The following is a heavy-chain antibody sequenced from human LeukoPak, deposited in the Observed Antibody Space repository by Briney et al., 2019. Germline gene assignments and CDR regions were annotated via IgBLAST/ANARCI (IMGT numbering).Heavy chain of an antibody. CDR3: ARRWVNAFDI. J-gene: IGHJ3*02. CDR2: VRYDGSDK. CDR1: GFIFSNSG. D-gene: IGHD3-22*01. Sequence: PGGSLRLSCAASGFIFSNSGMHWVRQAPGKGLEWVAVVRYDGSDKDYADSVKGRFTISRDNSENTLYLQMNSLRDEDTAVYFCARRWVNAFDIWGQGTMVTVSS. V-gene: IGHV3-33*01.